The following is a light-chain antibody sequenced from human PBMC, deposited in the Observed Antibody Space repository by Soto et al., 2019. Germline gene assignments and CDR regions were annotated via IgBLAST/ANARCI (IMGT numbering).Light chain of an antibody. CDR1: QGINSW. V-gene: IGKV1D-12*01. CDR3: QLAYIVPFT. CDR2: AAS. J-gene: IGKJ4*01. Sequence: DIQMTPSPSSVSASVGDRVTITCRASQGINSWLAWYQQKPGKAPKLLISAASSLQSGVPSRFSGSGSGTDFTLNISSLQPEDFATYYCQLAYIVPFTFGGGTKVEIK.